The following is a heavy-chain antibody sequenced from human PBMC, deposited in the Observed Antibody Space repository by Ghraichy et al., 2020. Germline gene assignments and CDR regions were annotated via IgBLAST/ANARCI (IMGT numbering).Heavy chain of an antibody. D-gene: IGHD2-2*01. J-gene: IGHJ6*02. V-gene: IGHV4-34*01. CDR2: INHSGST. Sequence: SQTLSLTCAVYGGSFSGYYWSWIRQPPGKGLEWIGEINHSGSTNYNPSLKSRVTISVDTSKNQFSLKLSSVTAADTAVYYCARGPYCSSTSCPLNYYGMDVWGQGTTVTVSS. CDR1: GGSFSGYY. CDR3: ARGPYCSSTSCPLNYYGMDV.